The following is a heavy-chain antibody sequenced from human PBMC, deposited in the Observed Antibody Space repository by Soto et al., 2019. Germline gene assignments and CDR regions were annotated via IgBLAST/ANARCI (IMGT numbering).Heavy chain of an antibody. V-gene: IGHV4-59*01. CDR2: ISYIGTT. D-gene: IGHD5-18*01. Sequence: PSETLSLTCTVSGGSISNYYWGWVRQSPGKGLEWIGYISYIGTTNYNPSLKSRVTISLDTSKNQFSLKLRSVTAADTAVYYCVRGGGGYGNGTIDYWGQGTLVTVSS. CDR1: GGSISNYY. J-gene: IGHJ4*02. CDR3: VRGGGGYGNGTIDY.